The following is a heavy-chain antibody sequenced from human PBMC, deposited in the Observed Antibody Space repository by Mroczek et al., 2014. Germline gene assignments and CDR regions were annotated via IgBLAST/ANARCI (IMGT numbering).Heavy chain of an antibody. CDR2: ISGSGGST. V-gene: IGHV3-23*01. CDR1: GFTFSSYA. D-gene: IGHD3-22*01. Sequence: VQLQESGGGLVQPGGSLRLSCAASGFTFSSYAMSWVRQAPGKGLEWVSAISGSGGSTYYADSVKGRFTISRDNSKNTLYLQMNSLRAEDTAVYYCRAAGNYYDSSGYRSTDAFDIWGQGTMVTVSS. CDR3: RAAGNYYDSSGYRSTDAFDI. J-gene: IGHJ3*02.